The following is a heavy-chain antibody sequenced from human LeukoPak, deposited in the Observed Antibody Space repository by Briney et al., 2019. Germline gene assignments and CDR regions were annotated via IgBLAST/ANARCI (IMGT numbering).Heavy chain of an antibody. CDR1: GFPFSSYG. J-gene: IGHJ4*02. Sequence: GSLRLSCAASGFPFSSYGMHWVRQAPGKGLEWVAFIRYDGSNKYYADSVKGRFTISRDNSKNTLYLQMNSLRAEDTAVYYCASRHGDDVDSWGQGILVTVSS. D-gene: IGHD4-17*01. CDR3: ASRHGDDVDS. CDR2: IRYDGSNK. V-gene: IGHV3-30*02.